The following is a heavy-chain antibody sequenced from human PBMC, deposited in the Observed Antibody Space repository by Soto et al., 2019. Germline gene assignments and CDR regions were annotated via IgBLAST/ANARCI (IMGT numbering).Heavy chain of an antibody. D-gene: IGHD3-16*01. CDR2: ISGSGGST. CDR3: ANRYSSYYYGMDV. V-gene: IGHV3-23*01. Sequence: GGSLRLSCAASGLTFSSYAMSWVRQAPGKGLEWVSAISGSGGSTYYADSVKGRFTISRDNSKNTLYLQMNSLRAEDTAVYYCANRYSSYYYGMDVWGQGTTVTVSS. CDR1: GLTFSSYA. J-gene: IGHJ6*02.